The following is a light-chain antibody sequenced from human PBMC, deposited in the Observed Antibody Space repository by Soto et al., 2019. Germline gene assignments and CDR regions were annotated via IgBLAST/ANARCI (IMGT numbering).Light chain of an antibody. CDR1: QAISTW. CDR3: QQANSFPRT. J-gene: IGKJ1*01. Sequence: DIQMTQSPSSVSASVGDRVTITCRASQAISTWLAWYQQKPVKAPKLLIYAASNLQTGVPSRFSGSGSGTDFTLTISSLQPADFATYYCQQANSFPRTFGQGTKVEIK. CDR2: AAS. V-gene: IGKV1D-12*01.